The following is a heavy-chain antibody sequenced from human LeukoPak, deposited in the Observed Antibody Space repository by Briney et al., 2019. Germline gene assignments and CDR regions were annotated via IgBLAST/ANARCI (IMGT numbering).Heavy chain of an antibody. V-gene: IGHV4-59*08. CDR2: ISFSGST. CDR1: GGSISSYY. CDR3: ARPRGIEQWLLVFDY. J-gene: IGHJ4*02. Sequence: SETLSLTCTVSGGSISSYYWSWIRQPPGKGLEWIGFISFSGSTNYNPSLKSRVAISVDTSKNQFSLKLSSVTAADTAVYYCARPRGIEQWLLVFDYWGQGTLVTVSS. D-gene: IGHD6-19*01.